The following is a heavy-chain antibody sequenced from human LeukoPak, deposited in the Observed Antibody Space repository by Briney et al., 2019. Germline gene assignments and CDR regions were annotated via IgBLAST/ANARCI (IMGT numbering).Heavy chain of an antibody. Sequence: SETLSLTCTVSGDFISSSSYYWGWIRQPPGKELEWIGSIYYSGSTYYSPSLNSRVTISVDTSKNQFSLKLSSVTAADTAVYYCARDYLGGNPDAFDIWGQGTMVTVSS. CDR2: IYYSGST. V-gene: IGHV4-39*07. CDR1: GDFISSSSYY. D-gene: IGHD4-23*01. J-gene: IGHJ3*02. CDR3: ARDYLGGNPDAFDI.